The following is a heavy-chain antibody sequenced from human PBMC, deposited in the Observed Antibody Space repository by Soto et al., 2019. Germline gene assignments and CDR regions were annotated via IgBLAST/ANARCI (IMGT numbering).Heavy chain of an antibody. CDR2: IYSSSGT. CDR1: GFTVSSNY. V-gene: IGHV3-66*01. J-gene: IGHJ5*02. CDR3: ARSDWFDP. Sequence: SGGSLRLSCAASGFTVSSNYMSWVRQAPGKGLEWVSIIYSSSGTYYADSVKGRFTISRDNSRNTLYLQILSLRAEDTAVYYCARSDWFDPWGQGTLVTV.